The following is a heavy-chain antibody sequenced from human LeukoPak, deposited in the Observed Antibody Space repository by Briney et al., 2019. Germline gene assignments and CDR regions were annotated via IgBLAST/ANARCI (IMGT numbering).Heavy chain of an antibody. CDR3: ARDGSGSYYHYY. V-gene: IGHV1-2*02. J-gene: IGHJ4*02. CDR1: GYTFTGYY. Sequence: GSSVKVSFKASGYTFTGYYLHWVRQAPGPGLEWVGWINPISGGTNYAQKFQGRVTMTRDTSISTAYMELSRLRSDDTAVYYCARDGSGSYYHYYWGQGTLVTVSS. D-gene: IGHD3-10*01. CDR2: INPISGGT.